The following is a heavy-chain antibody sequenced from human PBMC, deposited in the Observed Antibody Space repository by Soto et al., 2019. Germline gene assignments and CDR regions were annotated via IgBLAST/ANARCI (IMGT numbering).Heavy chain of an antibody. V-gene: IGHV3-53*02. D-gene: IGHD3-3*01. Sequence: DVQLVETGGGWIRPGGSLRLSCAASGFSVSGDYMNWVRQGPGKGLEWVSVIYRGGTTYYADSVRGRFTIARDDSENTLSLQMNSLSAEDTAVYYCARATEWNALDIWGQGTMVTVSS. CDR2: IYRGGTT. CDR3: ARATEWNALDI. J-gene: IGHJ3*02. CDR1: GFSVSGDY.